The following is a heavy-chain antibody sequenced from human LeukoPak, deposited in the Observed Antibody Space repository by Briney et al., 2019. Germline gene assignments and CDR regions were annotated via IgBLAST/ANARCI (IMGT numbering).Heavy chain of an antibody. V-gene: IGHV1-8*01. CDR3: ARGRTTVTTRFDP. Sequence: ASVKVSCKASGYTFTSYDINWVRQGTGQGLEWMGWMNPNSGNTGYAQKFQGRVTITRNTSISTAYMELSSLRSEDTAVYYCARGRTTVTTRFDPWGQGTLVTVSS. CDR2: MNPNSGNT. J-gene: IGHJ5*02. D-gene: IGHD4-17*01. CDR1: GYTFTSYD.